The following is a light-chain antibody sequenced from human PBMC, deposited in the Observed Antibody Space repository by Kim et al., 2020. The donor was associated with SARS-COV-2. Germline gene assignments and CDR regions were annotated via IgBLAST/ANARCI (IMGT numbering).Light chain of an antibody. J-gene: IGLJ2*01. Sequence: GQTITISCTGTSSDVGGYNYVSWYQQHRGKAPKLMIYDVSKRPSGVSNRFSGSKAGNTASLTSSGLQAEDAADYYCSSYTSSSTGVFGGGTQLTVL. CDR3: SSYTSSSTGV. CDR1: SSDVGGYNY. V-gene: IGLV2-14*04. CDR2: DVS.